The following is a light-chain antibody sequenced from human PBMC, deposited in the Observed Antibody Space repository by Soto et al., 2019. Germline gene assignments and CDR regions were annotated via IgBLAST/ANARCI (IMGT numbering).Light chain of an antibody. V-gene: IGKV1-39*01. CDR2: STS. J-gene: IGKJ5*01. Sequence: DIQRAQSPSSLSASVGDRVTISCRASQTVSKFVNWYQQKPGKVPALLIYSTSTLYSGVPSRFSGSGSGTEFTLTINGLQPEDFATYYCQQSFSTPTFGQGTRLEIK. CDR3: QQSFSTPT. CDR1: QTVSKF.